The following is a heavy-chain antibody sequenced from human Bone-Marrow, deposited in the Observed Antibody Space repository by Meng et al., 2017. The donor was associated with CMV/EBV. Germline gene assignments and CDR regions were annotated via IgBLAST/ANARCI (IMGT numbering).Heavy chain of an antibody. J-gene: IGHJ4*02. CDR3: AVSGSRADY. V-gene: IGHV1-2*02. CDR1: GGILSNYA. D-gene: IGHD6-13*01. Sequence: ASVKVSCKASGGILSNYAISWVRQAPGQGLEWMGGIIPNSGGTNYAQKFQGRVTMTRDTSISTAYMELSRLRSDDTAVYYCAVSGSRADYWGQGNLVTVSS. CDR2: IIPNSGGT.